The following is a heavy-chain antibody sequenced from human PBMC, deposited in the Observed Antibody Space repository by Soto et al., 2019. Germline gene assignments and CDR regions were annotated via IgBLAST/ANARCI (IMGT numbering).Heavy chain of an antibody. CDR1: GGSFSGYY. V-gene: IGHV4-34*01. Sequence: QVHLQQWGAGLLKPSETLSLTCAVYGGSFSGYYWSWIRQPPGKGLEWIGEINHSGSTNYNPSLKSRVTISVDTAKNQLYLKLSSVTAADTAVYYCARVGRITMIDWCQGTLVTVSS. J-gene: IGHJ4*02. CDR2: INHSGST. CDR3: ARVGRITMID. D-gene: IGHD3-22*01.